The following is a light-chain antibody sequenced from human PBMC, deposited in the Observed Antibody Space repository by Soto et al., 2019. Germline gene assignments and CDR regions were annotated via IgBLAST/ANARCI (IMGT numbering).Light chain of an antibody. V-gene: IGLV2-8*01. J-gene: IGLJ1*01. CDR3: ASYAGGNQV. CDR1: SSDVGGYNY. Sequence: QSVLIQPASVSGSPGQSITISCTGTSSDVGGYNYVSWYQQHPGKAPKLMIYEVTRRPSGVPDRFSGSKSGNTASLTVSGLLAEDEADYYCASYAGGNQVFGTGTKVTVL. CDR2: EVT.